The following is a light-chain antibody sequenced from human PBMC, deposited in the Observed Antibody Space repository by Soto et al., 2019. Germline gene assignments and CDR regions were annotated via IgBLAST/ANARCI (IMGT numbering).Light chain of an antibody. J-gene: IGKJ1*01. V-gene: IGKV3-11*01. CDR1: QTVGRDY. CDR2: GIS. Sequence: EMVMTQSPGTLSVSPGERATLSYRASQTVGRDYLAWYQHKPGQAPRLLIYGISNRATGIPDRFSGSGSGTDFTLTISSLEPEDSAIYYCQQRANWPGTFGQGTKVDIK. CDR3: QQRANWPGT.